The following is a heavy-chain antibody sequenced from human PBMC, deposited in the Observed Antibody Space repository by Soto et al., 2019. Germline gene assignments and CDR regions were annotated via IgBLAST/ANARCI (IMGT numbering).Heavy chain of an antibody. V-gene: IGHV4-4*02. J-gene: IGHJ4*02. CDR1: SGSISSSNW. CDR3: ARVKRGYGDYYFDY. Sequence: SETLSLTCAVPSGSISSSNWWSWVRQPPGKGLEWIGEIYHSGSTNYNPSLKSRVTISVDKSKNQFSLKLSSVTAADTAVYYCARVKRGYGDYYFDYWGQGTLVTVSS. CDR2: IYHSGST. D-gene: IGHD4-17*01.